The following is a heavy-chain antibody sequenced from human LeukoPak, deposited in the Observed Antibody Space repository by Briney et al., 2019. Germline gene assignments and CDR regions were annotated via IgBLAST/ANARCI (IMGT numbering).Heavy chain of an antibody. J-gene: IGHJ3*02. D-gene: IGHD3-10*01. CDR1: GFTFSSYS. Sequence: GGSLRLSCAASGFTFSSYSMNWVRQAPGKGLEWVSSISSSSSYIYYADSVKGRFTISRDNAKNSLYLQVNSLRAEDTAVYYCAGLLWFGELLYGAFDIWGQGTMVTVSS. CDR3: AGLLWFGELLYGAFDI. CDR2: ISSSSSYI. V-gene: IGHV3-21*01.